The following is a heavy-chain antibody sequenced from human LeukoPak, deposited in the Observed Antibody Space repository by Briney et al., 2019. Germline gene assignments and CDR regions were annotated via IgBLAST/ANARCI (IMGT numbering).Heavy chain of an antibody. V-gene: IGHV1-46*01. CDR2: INPSGSNT. D-gene: IGHD5-18*01. CDR3: ARALPHRRLMDTATEQHWFDP. CDR1: GYIFTSYY. Sequence: AASVKVSCKASGYIFTSYYMHWVRQAPGQGLEWMGIINPSGSNTNYAQKFQGRVTMTRDMSTSTVYMELSSLRSEDTAMYYCARALPHRRLMDTATEQHWFDPWGQGTLLTVSS. J-gene: IGHJ5*02.